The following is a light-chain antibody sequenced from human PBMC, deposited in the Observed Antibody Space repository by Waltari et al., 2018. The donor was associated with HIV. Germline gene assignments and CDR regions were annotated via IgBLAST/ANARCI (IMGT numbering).Light chain of an antibody. CDR1: RRDVGSYNL. CDR2: EVS. V-gene: IGLV2-23*02. Sequence: QSALTQPASVSGSPGQSITISFTGTRRDVGSYNLVSWYQQHPGKAPKLMIYEVSKRPSGVSNRFSGSKSGNTASLTISGLQAEDEADYYCCSYAGSSTLVFGGGTKLTVL. CDR3: CSYAGSSTLV. J-gene: IGLJ3*02.